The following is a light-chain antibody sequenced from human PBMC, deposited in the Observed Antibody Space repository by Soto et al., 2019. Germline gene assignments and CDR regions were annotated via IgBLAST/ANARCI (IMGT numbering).Light chain of an antibody. CDR3: MQGTHWPWT. CDR1: QSLVYSCGNTY. Sequence: VVMNQSSLSLPVTLGQPASISCRSSQSLVYSCGNTYLNWFQQRPGQSPRRLIYKVSNRDSGVPDRFSGSGSGTDFTLKISRVEAEDVGVYYCMQGTHWPWTFGQGTKVEIK. CDR2: KVS. J-gene: IGKJ1*01. V-gene: IGKV2-30*01.